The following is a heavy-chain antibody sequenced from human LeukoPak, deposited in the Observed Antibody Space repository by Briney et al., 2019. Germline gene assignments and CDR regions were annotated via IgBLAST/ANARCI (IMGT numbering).Heavy chain of an antibody. J-gene: IGHJ3*02. CDR2: IYSGGST. CDR3: ARDRTAAAGVDAFDI. Sequence: GGSLRLSCAASGFTVSSNYMSWVRQAPGKGLEWVSVIYSGGSTYYADSVKGRFTISRDNSKNTLYLQMNSLRAEDTAVYYCARDRTAAAGVDAFDIWGQGTMVTVSS. D-gene: IGHD6-13*01. V-gene: IGHV3-66*01. CDR1: GFTVSSNY.